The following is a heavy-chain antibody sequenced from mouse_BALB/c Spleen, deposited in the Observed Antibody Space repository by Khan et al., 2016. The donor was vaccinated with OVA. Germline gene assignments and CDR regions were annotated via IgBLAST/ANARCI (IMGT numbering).Heavy chain of an antibody. CDR1: GFSLTSYG. CDR3: AKSVEEYGYVAWFAY. Sequence: QVQLKESGPGLVAPSQSLSITCTVSGFSLTSYGVSWVRQPPGKGLEWLGVIWGDGSTNYHSALISRLSISKDNSKSQVFLKVNSLQTDDTATYYCAKSVEEYGYVAWFAYWGQGTLVTVSA. J-gene: IGHJ3*01. CDR2: IWGDGST. D-gene: IGHD1-2*01. V-gene: IGHV2-3*01.